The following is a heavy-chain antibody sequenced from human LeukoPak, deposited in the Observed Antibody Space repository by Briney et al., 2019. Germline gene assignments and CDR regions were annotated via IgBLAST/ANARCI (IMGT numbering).Heavy chain of an antibody. CDR3: AKHLREWLRLPLDY. V-gene: IGHV3-23*01. CDR2: ISGSGGST. J-gene: IGHJ4*02. D-gene: IGHD5-12*01. CDR1: GFTFSSYA. Sequence: GGSLRLSCAASGFTFSSYAMSWVRQAPGKGLEWVSAISGSGGSTYYADSVKGRFTISRDNSKNTLYLQMNSLRAEDTAVYYCAKHLREWLRLPLDYWGQGTLVTVSS.